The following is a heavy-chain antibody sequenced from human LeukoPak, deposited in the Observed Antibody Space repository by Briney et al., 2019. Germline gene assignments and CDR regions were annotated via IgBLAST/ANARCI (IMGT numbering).Heavy chain of an antibody. J-gene: IGHJ6*03. CDR3: ARGTTVVDNYYYYYMDV. Sequence: GASVKVSCKASGYTFTGYYMHWVRQAPGQGLEWMGWINPNSGGTNYAQKFQGRVTMTRDTPISTAYMELSRLRSDDTAVYYCARGTTVVDNYYYYYMDVWGKGTTVTVSS. V-gene: IGHV1-2*02. CDR1: GYTFTGYY. CDR2: INPNSGGT. D-gene: IGHD4-23*01.